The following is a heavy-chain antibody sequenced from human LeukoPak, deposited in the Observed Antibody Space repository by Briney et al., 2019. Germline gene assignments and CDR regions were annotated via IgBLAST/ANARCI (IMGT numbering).Heavy chain of an antibody. J-gene: IGHJ4*02. CDR3: ARGVNYYGSGSYYYFDY. Sequence: PGGSLRRSCAASGFTFSSYEMNWVRQAPGKGLEWVSSISSSSSYIYYADSVKGRFTISRDNAKNSLYLQMNSLRAEDTAVYYCARGVNYYGSGSYYYFDYWGQGTLVTVSS. CDR2: ISSSSSYI. V-gene: IGHV3-21*01. D-gene: IGHD3-10*01. CDR1: GFTFSSYE.